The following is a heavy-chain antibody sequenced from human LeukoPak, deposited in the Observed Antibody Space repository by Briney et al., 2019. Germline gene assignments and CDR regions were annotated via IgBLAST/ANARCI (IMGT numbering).Heavy chain of an antibody. J-gene: IGHJ6*03. V-gene: IGHV1-69*13. CDR1: GGTFSSYA. CDR2: IIPIFGTA. D-gene: IGHD2-2*01. Sequence: SVKVSCKASGGTFSSYAISWLRQAPGQGLEWMGGIIPIFGTANYAQKFQGRVTITADESTSTAYMELSSLRSEDTAVYYCARGQIVVVPAAMSRYYYYMDVWGKGTTVTVSS. CDR3: ARGQIVVVPAAMSRYYYYMDV.